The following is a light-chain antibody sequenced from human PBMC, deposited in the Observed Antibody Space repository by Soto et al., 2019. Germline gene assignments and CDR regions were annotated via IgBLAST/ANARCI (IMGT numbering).Light chain of an antibody. CDR2: DAS. CDR3: QQRSNCRLT. CDR1: QSVSSY. Sequence: EIVLTQSPATLSLSPGERATLSCRASQSVSSYLAWYQQKPGQAPRLLIYDASNRATGIPARFSGSGSGTDFPLTIRILEPEDFAVYCCQQRSNCRLTFGGGTKVDIK. J-gene: IGKJ4*01. V-gene: IGKV3-11*01.